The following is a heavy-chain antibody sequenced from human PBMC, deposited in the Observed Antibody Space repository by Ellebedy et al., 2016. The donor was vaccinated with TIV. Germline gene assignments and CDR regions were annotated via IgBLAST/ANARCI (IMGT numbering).Heavy chain of an antibody. J-gene: IGHJ3*02. CDR1: GGSISSSNW. Sequence: MPSETLSLTCAVSGGSISSSNWWCWLRHPPGKGQEWLGDIYHSGTTHYNPSLKSRVTISLDKSNNQFSLSLSSVTAADTDVYYCASLIFNAFDIWGQGTIVTVSS. V-gene: IGHV4-4*02. D-gene: IGHD2-21*02. CDR3: ASLIFNAFDI. CDR2: IYHSGTT.